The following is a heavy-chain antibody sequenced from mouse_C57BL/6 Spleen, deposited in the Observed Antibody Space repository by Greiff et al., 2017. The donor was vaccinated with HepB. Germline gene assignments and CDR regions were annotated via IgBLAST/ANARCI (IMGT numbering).Heavy chain of an antibody. CDR1: GYSITSGYY. Sequence: EVKLQESGPGLVKPSQSLSLTCSVTGYSITSGYYWNWIRQFPGNKLEWMGYISYDGSNNYNPSLKNRISITRDTSKNQFFLKLNSVTTEDTATYYCARLWLEGAMDYWGQGTSVTVSS. CDR2: ISYDGSN. V-gene: IGHV3-6*01. D-gene: IGHD2-2*01. CDR3: ARLWLEGAMDY. J-gene: IGHJ4*01.